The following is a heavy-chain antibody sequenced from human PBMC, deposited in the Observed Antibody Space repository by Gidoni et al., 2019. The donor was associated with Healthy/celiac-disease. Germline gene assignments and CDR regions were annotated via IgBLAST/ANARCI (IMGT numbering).Heavy chain of an antibody. V-gene: IGHV1-3*01. CDR3: ARDRDIVVVPAAMGWFDP. CDR2: INAGNGNT. D-gene: IGHD2-2*01. Sequence: QVQLVQSGAEVKKPGASVKVSGKAAGYTFTSYAMHWVRQAPGQRLEWLGWINAGNGNTKYSQKFQGSVTITRATSARTAYMVLRSLRSEDTAVYYCARDRDIVVVPAAMGWFDPWGQGTLVTVSS. J-gene: IGHJ5*02. CDR1: GYTFTSYA.